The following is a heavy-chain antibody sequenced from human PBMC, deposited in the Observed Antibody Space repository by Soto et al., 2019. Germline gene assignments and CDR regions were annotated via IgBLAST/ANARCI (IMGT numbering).Heavy chain of an antibody. CDR3: ASPGASNYSPFYYYYGMDV. V-gene: IGHV4-39*01. D-gene: IGHD4-4*01. CDR1: GGSISSSSYY. Sequence: SETLSLTCTVSGGSISSSSYYWGWIRQPPGKGLEWIGSIYYSGSTYYNPSLKSRVTISVDTSKNQFSLKLSSVTAADTAVYYCASPGASNYSPFYYYYGMDVWGQGTTVTVSS. CDR2: IYYSGST. J-gene: IGHJ6*02.